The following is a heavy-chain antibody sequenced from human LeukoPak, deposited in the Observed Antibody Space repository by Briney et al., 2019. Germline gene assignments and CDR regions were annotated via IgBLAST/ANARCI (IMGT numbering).Heavy chain of an antibody. V-gene: IGHV1-2*02. CDR1: GYTFTGYY. Sequence: ASVRVSCKASGYTFTGYYIHWARQAPGQGLEWMGWVNANSCDTKYAQKFQGRVSMTRDTSISTAYMELSGLRSDDTAVYYCVRSYSSSSGVFYLWGQGTLVTVSS. CDR2: VNANSCDT. CDR3: VRSYSSSSGVFYL. D-gene: IGHD6-6*01. J-gene: IGHJ5*02.